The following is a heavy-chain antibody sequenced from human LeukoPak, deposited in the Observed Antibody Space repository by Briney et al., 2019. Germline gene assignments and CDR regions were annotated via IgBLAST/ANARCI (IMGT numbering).Heavy chain of an antibody. CDR1: GFTFSSYA. V-gene: IGHV3-30*04. J-gene: IGHJ4*02. CDR3: ASEETRVRYFDWLHLSAFDY. CDR2: ISYDGSNK. Sequence: GGSPRLSCAASGFTFSSYAMHWVRQAPGKGLEWVAVISYDGSNKYYADSVKGRFTISRDNSKNTLYLQMNSLRAEDTAVYYCASEETRVRYFDWLHLSAFDYWGQGTLVTVSS. D-gene: IGHD3-9*01.